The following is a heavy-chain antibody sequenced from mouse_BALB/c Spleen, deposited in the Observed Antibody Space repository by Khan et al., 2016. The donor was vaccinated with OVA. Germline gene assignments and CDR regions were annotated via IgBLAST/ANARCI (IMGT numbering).Heavy chain of an antibody. J-gene: IGHJ2*01. CDR3: ARAVTSTTVVATDFDY. V-gene: IGHV3-2*02. Sequence: EVQLQESGPGLVKPSQSLSLTCTVTGYSITSDYAWNWIRQFPGNKLEWMGYISYSGRTSYNPSLKNRISITRDTSKNQFFLQLKSVTTEDTATDDCARAVTSTTVVATDFDYWGQGTTLTVSS. D-gene: IGHD1-1*01. CDR2: ISYSGRT. CDR1: GYSITSDYA.